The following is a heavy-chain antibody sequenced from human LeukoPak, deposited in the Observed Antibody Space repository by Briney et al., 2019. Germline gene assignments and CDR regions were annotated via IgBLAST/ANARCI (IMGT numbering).Heavy chain of an antibody. Sequence: ESAPALVKPTQTLTLTCTFSGFSLSTSGMCVSWIRQPPGKALEWLALIDWDDDKYYSTSLKTRLTISKDTSKNQVVLTMTNMDPVDTATYYCAHKGSGDWYFDLWGRGTVVTVSS. V-gene: IGHV2-70*12. D-gene: IGHD3-3*01. CDR2: IDWDDDK. CDR3: AHKGSGDWYFDL. J-gene: IGHJ2*01. CDR1: GFSLSTSGMC.